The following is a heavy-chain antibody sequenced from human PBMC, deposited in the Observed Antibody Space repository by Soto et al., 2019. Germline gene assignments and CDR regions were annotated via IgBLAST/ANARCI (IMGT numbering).Heavy chain of an antibody. CDR2: IYYSGST. J-gene: IGHJ5*02. CDR3: ARDRADFWSGLNWFDP. D-gene: IGHD3-3*01. V-gene: IGHV4-31*03. Sequence: SETLSLTCTVSGGSISSGGYYWSWIRQHPGKGLEWIGYIYYSGSTYYNPSLKSRVTISVDTSKNQFSLKLSSVTAADTAVYYCARDRADFWSGLNWFDPWGQGTLVTVSS. CDR1: GGSISSGGYY.